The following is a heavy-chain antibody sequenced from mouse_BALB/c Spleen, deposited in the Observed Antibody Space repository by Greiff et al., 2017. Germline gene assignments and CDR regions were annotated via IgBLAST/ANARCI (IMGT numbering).Heavy chain of an antibody. CDR2: ISSGGSYT. Sequence: EVQGVESGGGLVKPGGSLKLSCAASGFTFSSYTMSWVRQTPEKRLEWVATISSGGSYTYYPDSVKGRFTISRVNAKNTLYLQMSSLKSEDTAMYYCTRDQEGLRGTWFAYWGQGTLVTVSA. CDR3: TRDQEGLRGTWFAY. CDR1: GFTFSSYT. J-gene: IGHJ3*01. V-gene: IGHV5-6-4*01. D-gene: IGHD2-2*01.